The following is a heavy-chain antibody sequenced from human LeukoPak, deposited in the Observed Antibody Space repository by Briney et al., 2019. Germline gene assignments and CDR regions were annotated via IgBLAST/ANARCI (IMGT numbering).Heavy chain of an antibody. J-gene: IGHJ4*02. D-gene: IGHD2-15*01. V-gene: IGHV4-59*01. CDR1: GGSISSYY. CDR3: ARALGYCSGGSCYPQDFDY. Sequence: PSETLSLTCTVSGGSISSYYWSWIRQPPGKGLEWIGYIYYSGSTNYNPSLKSRVTISVDTSKNQFSLKLSSVTAADTAVYYCARALGYCSGGSCYPQDFDYWGQGTLVTVSS. CDR2: IYYSGST.